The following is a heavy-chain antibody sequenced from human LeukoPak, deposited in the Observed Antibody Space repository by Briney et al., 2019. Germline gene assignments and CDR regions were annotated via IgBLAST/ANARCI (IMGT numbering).Heavy chain of an antibody. J-gene: IGHJ3*02. CDR3: AKDCRSSSWYGGDAFDI. CDR2: ISGSGGST. Sequence: GSLSLSCAASGFTFSSYAMSWVRQAPGKGLEWVSAISGSGGSTYYADSVKGRFTISRDNSKNTLYLQMNSLRAEDTAVYYCAKDCRSSSWYGGDAFDIWGQGTMVTVSS. D-gene: IGHD6-13*01. CDR1: GFTFSSYA. V-gene: IGHV3-23*01.